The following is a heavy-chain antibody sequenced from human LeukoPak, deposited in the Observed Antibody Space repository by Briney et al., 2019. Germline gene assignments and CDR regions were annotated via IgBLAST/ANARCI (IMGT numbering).Heavy chain of an antibody. CDR2: ISSSGSTI. Sequence: GGSLRLPCAASGFTFSSYEMNWVRQAPGKGLEWVSYISSSGSTIYYADSVKGRFTISRDNAKNSLYLQMNSLRAEDTAVYYCARGIVATDAWVYYYGMDVWGKGTTVTVSS. V-gene: IGHV3-48*03. J-gene: IGHJ6*04. CDR1: GFTFSSYE. CDR3: ARGIVATDAWVYYYGMDV. D-gene: IGHD5-12*01.